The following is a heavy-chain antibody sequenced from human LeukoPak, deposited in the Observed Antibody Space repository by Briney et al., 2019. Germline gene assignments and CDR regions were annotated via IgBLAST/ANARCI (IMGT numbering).Heavy chain of an antibody. Sequence: PGGSLRLSCAASGFTFSSYWMSWVRQAPGKGLERVANIKQDGSEKYYVDSVKGRFTISRDNAKNSLYLQMNSLRAEDTAVYYCASVGYCSSTSCYYVERRYFDYWGQGTLVTVSS. J-gene: IGHJ4*02. D-gene: IGHD2-2*01. CDR3: ASVGYCSSTSCYYVERRYFDY. CDR2: IKQDGSEK. V-gene: IGHV3-7*01. CDR1: GFTFSSYW.